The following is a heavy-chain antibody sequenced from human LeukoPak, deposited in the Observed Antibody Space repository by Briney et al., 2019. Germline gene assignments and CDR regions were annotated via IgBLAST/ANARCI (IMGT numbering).Heavy chain of an antibody. CDR3: AKTDGSVG. D-gene: IGHD3-10*01. CDR2: ISGSGGST. Sequence: GGSLRLSCAASGTAVGGNYMAWVRQAPGKGLEWVSAISGSGGSTYYADSVKGRFTISRDNSKNTLYLQMNSLRAEDTAVYYCAKTDGSVGWGQGTLVTVSS. J-gene: IGHJ4*02. CDR1: GTAVGGNY. V-gene: IGHV3-23*01.